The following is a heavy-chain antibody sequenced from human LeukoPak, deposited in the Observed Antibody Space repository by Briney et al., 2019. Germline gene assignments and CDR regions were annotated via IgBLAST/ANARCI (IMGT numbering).Heavy chain of an antibody. D-gene: IGHD5-18*01. Sequence: ASVKVSCKVSGYTLTELSMHWVRQAPGKGLEWMGGFDPEDGETIYAQKFQGRVTMTRDTSTSTVYMELSSLRSEDTAVYYCASSRGYSYGAIDYWGQGTLVTASS. CDR2: FDPEDGET. CDR3: ASSRGYSYGAIDY. V-gene: IGHV1-24*01. J-gene: IGHJ4*02. CDR1: GYTLTELS.